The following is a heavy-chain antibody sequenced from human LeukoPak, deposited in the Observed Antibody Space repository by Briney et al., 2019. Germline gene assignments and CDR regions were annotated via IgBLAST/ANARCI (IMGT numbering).Heavy chain of an antibody. CDR1: GFTFSSYG. CDR3: AKDSPGIVVVPAETYFDY. Sequence: GGSLRLSCAASGFTFSSYGMHWVRQAPGKGLEWVAFIRYDGSNKYYADSVKGRFTISRDNSKHTLYLQMNSLRAEDTAVYYCAKDSPGIVVVPAETYFDYWGQGTLVTVSS. D-gene: IGHD2-2*01. J-gene: IGHJ4*02. CDR2: IRYDGSNK. V-gene: IGHV3-30*02.